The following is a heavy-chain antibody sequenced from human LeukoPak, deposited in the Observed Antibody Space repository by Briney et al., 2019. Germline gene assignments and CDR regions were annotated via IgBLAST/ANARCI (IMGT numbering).Heavy chain of an antibody. D-gene: IGHD3-10*01. V-gene: IGHV1-3*01. Sequence: ASVKVSCKASGYTFTSYAMHWVRQAPGQRLEWMGWINAGNGNTKYSQKFQGRVTITRDTSASTAYMELSSLRSEDTAVYYCARGPPPLLWFGDYYYGMDVWGQGTTVTVSS. J-gene: IGHJ6*02. CDR3: ARGPPPLLWFGDYYYGMDV. CDR2: INAGNGNT. CDR1: GYTFTSYA.